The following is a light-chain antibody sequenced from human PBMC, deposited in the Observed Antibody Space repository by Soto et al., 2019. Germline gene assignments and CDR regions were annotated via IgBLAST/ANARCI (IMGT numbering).Light chain of an antibody. V-gene: IGKV1-5*01. CDR2: DAS. J-gene: IGKJ1*01. Sequence: DIQMTQSPSTLSASVGDRVTITCRASQSIRNWLAWYQQKPGKAPKLLIYDASNLESGVPSRFSGSGSGTEFTLTISSLQPDDFATYYCQQYNSYKGTFGQGTKVDIK. CDR1: QSIRNW. CDR3: QQYNSYKGT.